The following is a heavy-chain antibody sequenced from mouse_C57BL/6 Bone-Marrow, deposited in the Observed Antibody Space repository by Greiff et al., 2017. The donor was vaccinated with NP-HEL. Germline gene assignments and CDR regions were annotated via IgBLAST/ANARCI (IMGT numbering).Heavy chain of an antibody. V-gene: IGHV5-4*01. CDR2: ISDGGSYT. CDR1: GFTFSSYA. D-gene: IGHD1-1*02. Sequence: EVQGVDSGGGLVKPGGSLKLSCAASGFTFSSYAMSWVRQTPEKRLEWVATISDGGSYTYYPDNVKGRFTISRDNAKNNLYLQMSHLKSEDTAMYYCARSMAPFAYWGQGTLVTVSA. J-gene: IGHJ3*01. CDR3: ARSMAPFAY.